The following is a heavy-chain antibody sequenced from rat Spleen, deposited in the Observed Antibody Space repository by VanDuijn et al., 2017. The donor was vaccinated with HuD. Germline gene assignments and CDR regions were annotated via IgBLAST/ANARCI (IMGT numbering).Heavy chain of an antibody. Sequence: QVQLKESGPGLVQPSQTLSLTCTVSGFSLTSNGVSWVRQPPGKGLEWIAAISTGGNTYYNSGLKSRLSISRDTSKNQVFLKMNSLQTEDTAMYFCARWGDYWGQGVMVTVSS. CDR3: ARWGDY. V-gene: IGHV2S12*01. CDR1: GFSLTSNG. CDR2: ISTGGNT. J-gene: IGHJ2*01.